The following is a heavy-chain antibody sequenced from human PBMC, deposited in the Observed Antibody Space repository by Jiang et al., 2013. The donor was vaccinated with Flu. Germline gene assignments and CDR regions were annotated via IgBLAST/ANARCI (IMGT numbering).Heavy chain of an antibody. CDR1: GFTFSSYA. D-gene: IGHD3-22*01. Sequence: CAASGFTFSSYAMSWVRQAPGKGLEWVSGISDSGGRTYYADSVKGRFTISRDNSKNTLYLQMKSLRAEDTAVYYCAKGDQNHYDTSGYYTYFFDYWGQGTLVTVSS. V-gene: IGHV3-23*01. CDR3: AKGDQNHYDTSGYYTYFFDY. J-gene: IGHJ4*02. CDR2: ISDSGGRT.